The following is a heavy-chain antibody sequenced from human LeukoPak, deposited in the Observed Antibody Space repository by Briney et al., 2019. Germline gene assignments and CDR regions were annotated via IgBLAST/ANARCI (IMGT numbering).Heavy chain of an antibody. CDR2: IYYSGST. CDR1: GGSISSGGYY. CDR3: AREGHHYGSGSPDY. V-gene: IGHV4-31*03. D-gene: IGHD3-10*01. Sequence: PSETLSLTCTVSGGSISSGGYYWSWIRQHPGKGLEWIGYIYYSGSTYYDPSLKSRVTISVDTSKNQFSLKLSSVTAADTAEYYCAREGHHYGSGSPDYWGQGTLVTVSS. J-gene: IGHJ4*02.